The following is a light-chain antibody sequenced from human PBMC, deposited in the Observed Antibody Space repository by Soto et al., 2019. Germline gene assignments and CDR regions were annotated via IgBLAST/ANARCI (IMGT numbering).Light chain of an antibody. CDR1: SSDVGGYRF. J-gene: IGLJ3*02. CDR3: SSKSSGSTPML. V-gene: IGLV2-14*01. CDR2: EVS. Sequence: QPVLTQPASVSGSPGQSITISCTGTSSDVGGYRFVSWYQHHPGEAPKLIIYEVSNRPSGVSSRFSGSKSGNTASLTISGLQAEDESLYYCSSKSSGSTPMLFGGGTKLTVL.